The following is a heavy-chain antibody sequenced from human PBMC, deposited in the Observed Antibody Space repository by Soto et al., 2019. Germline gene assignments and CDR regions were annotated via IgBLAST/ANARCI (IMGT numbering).Heavy chain of an antibody. CDR3: VKDQYSNYYNDPYGMDV. J-gene: IGHJ6*02. Sequence: QVQLVESGGGVVQPGRSLRLSCAASGFTFSSYGMHWVRQAPGKGLEWVAVISYDGSNKYYADSVKGRFTISRDNSKNTLYLQMNSLRAEDTAVYYCVKDQYSNYYNDPYGMDVWGQGTTVTVSS. CDR1: GFTFSSYG. V-gene: IGHV3-30*18. D-gene: IGHD4-4*01. CDR2: ISYDGSNK.